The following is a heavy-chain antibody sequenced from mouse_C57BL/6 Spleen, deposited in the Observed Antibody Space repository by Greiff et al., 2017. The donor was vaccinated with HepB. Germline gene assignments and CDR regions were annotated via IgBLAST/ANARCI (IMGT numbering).Heavy chain of an antibody. V-gene: IGHV1-52*01. D-gene: IGHD1-1*01. Sequence: QVQLKQPGAELVRPGSSVKLSCKASGYTFTSYWMHWVKQRPIQGLEWIGNIDPSDSETHYNQKFKDKATLTVDKSSSTAYMQLSSLTSEDSAVYYSARSVYYYGSSYEDYWGQGTTLTVSS. CDR2: IDPSDSET. CDR1: GYTFTSYW. CDR3: ARSVYYYGSSYEDY. J-gene: IGHJ2*01.